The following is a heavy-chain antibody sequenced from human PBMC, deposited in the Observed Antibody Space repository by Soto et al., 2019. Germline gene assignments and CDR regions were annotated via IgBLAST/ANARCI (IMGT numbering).Heavy chain of an antibody. V-gene: IGHV4-34*01. D-gene: IGHD3-3*01. Sequence: PSETLSLTCAVYGGSFSGYYWSWIRQPPGKGLEWIGEINHSGSTNYNPSLKSRVTISVDTSKNQFSLKLSSVTAADTAVYYCARARGSIFGVVTYYYYGRDVWGQGTTVTVS. CDR1: GGSFSGYY. CDR3: ARARGSIFGVVTYYYYGRDV. CDR2: INHSGST. J-gene: IGHJ6*02.